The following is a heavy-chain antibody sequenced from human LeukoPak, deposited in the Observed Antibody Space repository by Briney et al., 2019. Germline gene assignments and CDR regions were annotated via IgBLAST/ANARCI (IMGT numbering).Heavy chain of an antibody. CDR2: IYYSGST. Sequence: SETLPLTCTVSGGSISSYYWSWIRQPPGKGLEWIGYIYYSGSTNYNPSLKSRVTISVDTSKNQFSLKLSSVTAADTAVYYCARQRDGGPFDYWGQGTLVTVSS. CDR3: ARQRDGGPFDY. D-gene: IGHD4-23*01. J-gene: IGHJ4*02. V-gene: IGHV4-59*08. CDR1: GGSISSYY.